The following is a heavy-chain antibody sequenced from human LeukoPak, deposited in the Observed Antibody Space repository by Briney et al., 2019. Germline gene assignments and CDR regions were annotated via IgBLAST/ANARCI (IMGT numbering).Heavy chain of an antibody. J-gene: IGHJ4*02. CDR1: GFSLSTSGMS. V-gene: IGHV2-70*11. CDR2: IDWDDDK. CDR3: ARIRGSGYPVDY. Sequence: SGPTLVNPTQTLTLTCTFSGFSLSTSGMSVSWIRQPPGEALEWLARIDWDDDKYYSTSQKPRLTIFRDTSKNQVVLIMTNMDPVDTATYYCARIRGSGYPVDYWGQGTLVTVSS. D-gene: IGHD5-12*01.